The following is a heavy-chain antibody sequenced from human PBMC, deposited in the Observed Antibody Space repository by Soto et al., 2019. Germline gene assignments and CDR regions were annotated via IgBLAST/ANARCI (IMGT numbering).Heavy chain of an antibody. V-gene: IGHV1-69*01. D-gene: IGHD3-16*02. CDR1: GGTFSSHA. J-gene: IGHJ4*01. CDR2: IIPIFGTA. Sequence: QVQRVQSGAEVKKPGSSVKVSCKASGGTFSSHAISWVRQAPGQGLEWMGGIIPIFGTAKYAQNFQGRVTITADESTSTANMELSSLRSEDTAVYYCARGLRLGELSFSYWGQGTLVTVSS. CDR3: ARGLRLGELSFSY.